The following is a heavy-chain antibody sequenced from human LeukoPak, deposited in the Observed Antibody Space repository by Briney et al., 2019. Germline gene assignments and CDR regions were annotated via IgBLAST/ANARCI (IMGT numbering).Heavy chain of an antibody. D-gene: IGHD3-22*01. V-gene: IGHV4-59*08. CDR3: ARSPVVIYNWFDP. J-gene: IGHJ5*02. CDR2: IYYSGST. Sequence: SETLSLTCTVSGGSISSYYWSWIRQPPGKGLEWIGYIYYSGSTNYNPSLKSRVTISVDTSKNQFSLKLSSVTAADTAVYYCARSPVVIYNWFDPWGQGTLVTVSS. CDR1: GGSISSYY.